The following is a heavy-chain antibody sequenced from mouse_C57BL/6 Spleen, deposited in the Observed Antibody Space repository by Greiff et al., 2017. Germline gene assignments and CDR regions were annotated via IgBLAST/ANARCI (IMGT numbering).Heavy chain of an antibody. CDR2: IYPGDGDT. D-gene: IGHD1-1*01. V-gene: IGHV1-80*01. J-gene: IGHJ4*01. CDR1: GYAFSSYW. CDR3: ARYEITTVVGDYAMDY. Sequence: QVQLQQSGAELVKPGASVKISCKASGYAFSSYWMNWVKQRPGKGLEWIGQIYPGDGDTNYNGKFKGKATLTADKSSSTAYMQLSSRTSEDSAVYFCARYEITTVVGDYAMDYWGQGTSVTVSS.